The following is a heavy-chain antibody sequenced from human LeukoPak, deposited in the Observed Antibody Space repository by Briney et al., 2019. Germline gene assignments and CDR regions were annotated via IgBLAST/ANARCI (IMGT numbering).Heavy chain of an antibody. CDR2: IIPIFGTA. D-gene: IGHD2-2*01. CDR3: ARDLGCSSTSCYLFWFDP. J-gene: IGHJ5*02. Sequence: SVKVSCKASGGTFSSYAISWVQQAPGQGLEWMGGIIPIFGTANYAQKFQGRVTITTDESTSTAYMELSRLRSDDTAVYYCARDLGCSSTSCYLFWFDPWGQGTLVTVSS. CDR1: GGTFSSYA. V-gene: IGHV1-69*05.